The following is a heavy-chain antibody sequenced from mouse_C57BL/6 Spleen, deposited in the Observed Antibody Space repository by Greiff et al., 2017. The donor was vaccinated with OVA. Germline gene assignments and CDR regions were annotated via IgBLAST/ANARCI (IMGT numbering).Heavy chain of an antibody. CDR2: INPNYGTT. D-gene: IGHD2-2*01. CDR1: GYSFTDYN. CDR3: ARRGVCYGYDVFAY. V-gene: IGHV1-39*01. J-gene: IGHJ3*01. Sequence: EVQLQQSGPELVKPGASVKISCKASGYSFTDYNMNWVKQSNGKSLEWIGVINPNYGTTSYNQKFKGKATLTVDKSSSTAYMQLNSLTSEDSTVYYCARRGVCYGYDVFAYWGQGTLVTVSA.